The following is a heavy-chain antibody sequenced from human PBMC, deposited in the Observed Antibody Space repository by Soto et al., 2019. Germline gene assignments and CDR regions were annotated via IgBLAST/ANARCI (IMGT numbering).Heavy chain of an antibody. V-gene: IGHV6-1*01. Sequence: SQTLSLTCALSGDGVSSNSAAWNWIRQSPSRGLEWLGRTYYRSKRYNDYAVSVKSRITINPDTSKNQFSLQLNSVTPEDTAVYYCARGMGHCSGGSRAYGMDVWGQGTTVTVSS. J-gene: IGHJ6*02. CDR2: TYYRSKRYN. D-gene: IGHD2-15*01. CDR1: GDGVSSNSAA. CDR3: ARGMGHCSGGSRAYGMDV.